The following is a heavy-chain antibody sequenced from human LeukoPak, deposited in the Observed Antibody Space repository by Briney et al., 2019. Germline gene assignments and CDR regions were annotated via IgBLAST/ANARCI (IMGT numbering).Heavy chain of an antibody. J-gene: IGHJ6*02. CDR1: GFTFSSYS. CDR2: ISSSSSYI. CDR3: ARDYGDYVYGMDV. V-gene: IGHV3-21*01. Sequence: PGGSLRLSCAASGFTFSSYSMNWVRQAPGKGLVWVSSISSSSSYIYYADSVKGRFTISRDNAKNSLYLQMSSLRAEDTAVYYCARDYGDYVYGMDVWGQGTTVTVSS. D-gene: IGHD4-17*01.